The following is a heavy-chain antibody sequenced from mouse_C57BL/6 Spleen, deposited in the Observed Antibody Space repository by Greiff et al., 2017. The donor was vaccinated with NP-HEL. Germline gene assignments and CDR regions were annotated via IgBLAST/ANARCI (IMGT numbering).Heavy chain of an antibody. V-gene: IGHV1-85*01. D-gene: IGHD1-1*01. CDR1: GYTFTSYD. CDR2: IYPRDGST. CDR3: GGTYYYGSSLAWFAY. Sequence: QVQLKQSGPELVKPGASVKLSCKASGYTFTSYDINWVKQRPGQGLEWIGWIYPRDGSTKYNEKFKGKATLTVDTSSSTAYMELHSLTSEDSAVYFCGGTYYYGSSLAWFAYWGQGTLVTVSA. J-gene: IGHJ3*01.